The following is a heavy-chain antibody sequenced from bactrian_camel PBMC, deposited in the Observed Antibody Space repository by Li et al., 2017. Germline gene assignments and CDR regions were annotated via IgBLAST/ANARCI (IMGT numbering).Heavy chain of an antibody. V-gene: IGHV3S32*01. CDR3: AAASPPCTVVAVPGVFNS. Sequence: VQLVESGGGLVQTGGSLTLSCTYSEESNCMMWFRHTAGEEREGVAAISTTGRNPTYVDSVKGRFTLSQDDAKNTLYLHMNSLKPEDTAMYYCAAASPPCTVVAVPGVFNSWGQGTQVTVS. CDR1: EESNC. D-gene: IGHD6*01. J-gene: IGHJ6*01. CDR2: ISTTGRNP.